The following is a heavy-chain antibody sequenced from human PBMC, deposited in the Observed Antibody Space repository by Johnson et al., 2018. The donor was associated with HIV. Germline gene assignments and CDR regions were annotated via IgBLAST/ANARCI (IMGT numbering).Heavy chain of an antibody. CDR1: GFTFSSYA. D-gene: IGHD3-22*01. CDR2: ISGSGGSK. V-gene: IGHV3-23*04. CDR3: ATYYYDSSGYSYALDI. Sequence: VQLVESGGGLVQPGGSLRLSCAASGFTFSSYAMSWVRQAPGKGLEWVSAISGSGGSKYYADSVKGRFTTSRNNSKNPLYLQMNSLRAEDTAVYYCATYYYDSSGYSYALDIWGQGTMVTVSS. J-gene: IGHJ3*02.